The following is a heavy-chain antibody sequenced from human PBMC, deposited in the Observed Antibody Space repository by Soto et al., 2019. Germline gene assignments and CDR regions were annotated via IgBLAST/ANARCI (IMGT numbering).Heavy chain of an antibody. CDR3: ARGRGVREKRYFDWLFGY. D-gene: IGHD3-9*01. CDR1: GFSFHSHN. CDR2: ISSSSSYI. Sequence: GGAPRLSRAAPGFSFHSHNMNWGRQAPGEGVEWVSSISSSSSYIYYADSVKGRFTISRDNAKNSLYLQMNSLRAEDTAVYYCARGRGVREKRYFDWLFGYWGQGTLVTVSS. V-gene: IGHV3-21*01. J-gene: IGHJ4*02.